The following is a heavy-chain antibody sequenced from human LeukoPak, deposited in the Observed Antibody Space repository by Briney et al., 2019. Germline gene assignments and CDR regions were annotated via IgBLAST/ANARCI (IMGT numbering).Heavy chain of an antibody. CDR1: GGSIISGSYY. CDR3: ARDNRGYFDY. J-gene: IGHJ4*02. D-gene: IGHD1-14*01. CDR2: IYASGSA. V-gene: IGHV4-61*02. Sequence: SQTLSLXCTVSGGSIISGSYYWSWIRQPAGKGLEWIGRIYASGSANCNPSLKSRVTMSVDTSKNQFSLKLSSVTAADTAVYYCARDNRGYFDYWGQGTLVTVSS.